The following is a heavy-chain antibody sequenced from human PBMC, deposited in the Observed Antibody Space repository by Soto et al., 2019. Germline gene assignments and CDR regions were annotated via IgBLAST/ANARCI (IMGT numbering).Heavy chain of an antibody. CDR2: INPNNGGT. D-gene: IGHD3-10*01. V-gene: IGHV1-2*02. CDR3: AGSLLRGVNWFDP. CDR1: GDNFGDYY. Sequence: GASVKVSFKASGDNFGDYYINWLRQAPGQRLEWMGWINPNNGGTKYAQNFQDSVIMTRDTSISTVYMQLSSLTSDDTALYFCAGSLLRGVNWFDPWGQGTLVTVSS. J-gene: IGHJ5*02.